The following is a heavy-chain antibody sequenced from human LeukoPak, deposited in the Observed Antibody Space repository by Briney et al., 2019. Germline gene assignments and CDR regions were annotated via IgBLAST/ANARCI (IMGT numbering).Heavy chain of an antibody. CDR3: ARGGYYGSGNDFRFDY. D-gene: IGHD3-10*01. J-gene: IGHJ4*02. CDR2: IHYTGST. V-gene: IGHV4-59*01. CDR1: GGSINSYY. Sequence: SETLSLTCTVSGGSINSYYWSWIRQPPGKGLECIGYIHYTGSTNYNPSLKSRVTISVDTSRSQFSLKLSSVTAADTAIYYCARGGYYGSGNDFRFDYWGQGTLVTVSS.